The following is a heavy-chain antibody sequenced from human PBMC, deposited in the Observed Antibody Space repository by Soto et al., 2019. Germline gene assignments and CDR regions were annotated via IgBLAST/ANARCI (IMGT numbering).Heavy chain of an antibody. D-gene: IGHD3-3*01. CDR2: ISWDGGST. CDR3: AKAAANRTPLEGLLWYFDL. J-gene: IGHJ2*01. CDR1: GFTFDDYT. Sequence: GGSLRLSCAASGFTFDDYTMHWVRQAPGKGLEWVSLISWDGGSTYYTDSVKGRFTISRDNSKNSLYLQMNSLRTEDTALYYWAKAAANRTPLEGLLWYFDLWGRGTLVTVSS. V-gene: IGHV3-43*01.